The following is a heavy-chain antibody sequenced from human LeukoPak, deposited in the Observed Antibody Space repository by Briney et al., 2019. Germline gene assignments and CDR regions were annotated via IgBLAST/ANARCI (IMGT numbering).Heavy chain of an antibody. V-gene: IGHV1-2*02. CDR1: GYTFTGYY. D-gene: IGHD4-23*01. CDR2: INPNSGGT. J-gene: IGHJ4*02. Sequence: GASVKVSCKASGYTFTGYYMHWVRQAPGQGLEWMGWINPNSGGTNYAQKFQGRVTMTRDTSISAAYMELSRLRSDDTAVYYCARDSGHGGNSIDYWGQGTLVTVSS. CDR3: ARDSGHGGNSIDY.